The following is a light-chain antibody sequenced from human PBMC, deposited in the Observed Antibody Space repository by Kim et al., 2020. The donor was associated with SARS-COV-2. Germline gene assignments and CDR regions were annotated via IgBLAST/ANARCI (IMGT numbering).Light chain of an antibody. J-gene: IGLJ7*01. Sequence: GQKVTISCYGSSSNIGNNYVSWYQQLPGTAPKLLIFDNNIRPSDISDRFSGSKSGTSATLGITGLQTGDEADYYCGTWDSRLSSAVFGGGTQLTVL. CDR2: DNN. CDR3: GTWDSRLSSAV. CDR1: SSNIGNNY. V-gene: IGLV1-51*01.